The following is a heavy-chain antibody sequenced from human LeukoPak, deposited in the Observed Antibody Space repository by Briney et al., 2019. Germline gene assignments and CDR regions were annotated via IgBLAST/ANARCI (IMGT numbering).Heavy chain of an antibody. CDR3: AFDSSGYYYPDY. V-gene: IGHV3-7*05. J-gene: IGHJ4*02. D-gene: IGHD3-22*01. CDR2: IKKDGSEK. CDR1: GFTLSSYW. Sequence: GGSLRLSCAASGFTLSSYWMSWVRQAPGKGLEWVANIKKDGSEKYYVDSVKGRFTISRDNAKNSLYLQMNSLRAEDTAVYYCAFDSSGYYYPDYWGQGTLVTVSS.